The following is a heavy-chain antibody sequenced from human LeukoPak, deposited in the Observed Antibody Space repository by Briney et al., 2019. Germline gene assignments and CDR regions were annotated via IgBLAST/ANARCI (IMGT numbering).Heavy chain of an antibody. CDR3: ARSGIAARRPWGY. V-gene: IGHV3-7*01. D-gene: IGHD6-6*01. CDR2: IKQDGSDK. J-gene: IGHJ4*02. CDR1: GYTFSRYW. Sequence: PGGALRLSCAASGYTFSRYWMSGAGQARGKGREGGAKIKQDGSDKYYVDSVTGRFTLSRDNAKNSLYLQMNSLRAEDTAVYYCARSGIAARRPWGYWGQGTLVTVSS.